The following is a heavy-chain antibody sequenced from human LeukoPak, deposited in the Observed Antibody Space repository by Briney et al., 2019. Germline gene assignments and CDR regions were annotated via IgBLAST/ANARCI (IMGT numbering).Heavy chain of an antibody. V-gene: IGHV4-39*07. J-gene: IGHJ6*03. CDR1: GGSISSSGYY. CDR2: IYYSGST. Sequence: SETLSLTCTVSGGSISSSGYYWGWIRQPPGKGLEWIGSIYYSGSTYYNPSLKSRVTISVDTSKNQFSLKLSSVTDADTAEYYCARGGSGGSGSYYSYYYYYMDVWGKGTTVTVSS. D-gene: IGHD3-10*01. CDR3: ARGGSGGSGSYYSYYYYYMDV.